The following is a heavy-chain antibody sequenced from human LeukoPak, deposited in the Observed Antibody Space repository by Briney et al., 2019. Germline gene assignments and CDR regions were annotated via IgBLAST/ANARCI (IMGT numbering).Heavy chain of an antibody. V-gene: IGHV4-59*01. CDR3: ARDQGFWSGYLDY. Sequence: SETLSLTCTVSGGSISSYYGSWIRQPPGKGLEWIGYIYYSGSTNYNPSLKSRVTISVDTSKNQFSLKLSSVTAADTAVYYCARDQGFWSGYLDYWGQGTLVTVSS. J-gene: IGHJ4*02. CDR1: GGSISSYY. CDR2: IYYSGST. D-gene: IGHD3-3*01.